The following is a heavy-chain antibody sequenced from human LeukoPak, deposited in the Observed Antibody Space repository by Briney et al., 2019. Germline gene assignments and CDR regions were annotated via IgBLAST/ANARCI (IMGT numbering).Heavy chain of an antibody. V-gene: IGHV1-69*04. D-gene: IGHD2-15*01. CDR3: ARYHVVVVAATTPGVAFDI. Sequence: ASVKVSCKASGGTFSSYAISWVRQAPGQGLEWMGRIIPILGIANYAQKFQGRATITADKSTSTAYMELSSLRSEDTAVYYCARYHVVVVAATTPGVAFDIWGQGTMVTVSS. CDR1: GGTFSSYA. CDR2: IIPILGIA. J-gene: IGHJ3*02.